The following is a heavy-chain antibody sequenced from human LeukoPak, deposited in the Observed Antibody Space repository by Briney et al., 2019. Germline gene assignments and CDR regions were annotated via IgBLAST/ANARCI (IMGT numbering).Heavy chain of an antibody. J-gene: IGHJ5*02. Sequence: GGSLRLSCAASGFTFSRYSMNWVRQAPGKGLEWASSISSSSSYIYYADSVKGRFTISRDNAKNTLNLQMNSLRAEDTAVYYCARDLGQYYDTSDXWXDPWXXXTXXTVS. CDR1: GFTFSRYS. V-gene: IGHV3-21*01. CDR3: ARDLGQYYDTSDXWXDP. CDR2: ISSSSSYI. D-gene: IGHD3-22*01.